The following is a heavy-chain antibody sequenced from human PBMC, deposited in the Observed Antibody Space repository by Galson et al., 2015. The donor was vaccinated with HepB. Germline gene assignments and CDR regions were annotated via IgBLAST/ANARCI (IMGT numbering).Heavy chain of an antibody. CDR3: AGRDYYYMDV. V-gene: IGHV3-30-3*01. Sequence: SLRLSCAASGFTFSSYAMHWVRQAPGKGLEWVAVISYDGSNKYYADSVKGRFTISRDNSKNTLYLQMNSLRAEDTAVYYCAGRDYYYMDVWGKGTTVTVSS. CDR2: ISYDGSNK. J-gene: IGHJ6*03. CDR1: GFTFSSYA.